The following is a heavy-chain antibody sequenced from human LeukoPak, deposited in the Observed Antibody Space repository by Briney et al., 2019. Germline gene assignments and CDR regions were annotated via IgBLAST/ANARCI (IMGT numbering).Heavy chain of an antibody. CDR3: AKPISGGLAVTADWFHP. D-gene: IGHD6-19*01. CDR1: GFAFSVYA. J-gene: IGHJ5*01. CDR2: INANSGTT. V-gene: IGHV3-23*01. Sequence: GGSLRLSCAAPGFAFSVYAMSWLRQPPGKGLEWVSTINANSGTTSYAASVRGRFTISRDNSKNTLYLQLNTLRADDTATYYCAKPISGGLAVTADWFHPWGQGTLVVVSS.